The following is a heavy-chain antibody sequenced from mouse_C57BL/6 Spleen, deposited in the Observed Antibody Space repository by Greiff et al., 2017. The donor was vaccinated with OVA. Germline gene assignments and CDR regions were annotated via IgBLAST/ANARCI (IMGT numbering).Heavy chain of an antibody. Sequence: QVQLQQPGAELVKPGASVKMSCKASGYTFTSYCITWVKQRPGQGLEWIGDIYPGSGSTNYNEKFKSKATLTVDTSSSTAYMQLSSLTSEDSAVFYCARPASLVTPRAFDYWGPGTTLTVSS. CDR2: IYPGSGST. D-gene: IGHD2-2*01. CDR3: ARPASLVTPRAFDY. V-gene: IGHV1-55*01. J-gene: IGHJ2*01. CDR1: GYTFTSYC.